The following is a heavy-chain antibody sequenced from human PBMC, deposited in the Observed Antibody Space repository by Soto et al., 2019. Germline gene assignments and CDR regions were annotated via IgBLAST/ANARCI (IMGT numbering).Heavy chain of an antibody. J-gene: IGHJ4*02. Sequence: GASVKVSCKTSGDTFSSYGITWVRQAPGQGLEWMGRIIPIFGTTDYAQKFQGRVTITADKSTSTAYMELSSLRSEDTAVYYCARTLHHYDSSAQDYWGQGALVTVSS. D-gene: IGHD3-22*01. CDR2: IIPIFGTT. CDR3: ARTLHHYDSSAQDY. CDR1: GDTFSSYG. V-gene: IGHV1-69*06.